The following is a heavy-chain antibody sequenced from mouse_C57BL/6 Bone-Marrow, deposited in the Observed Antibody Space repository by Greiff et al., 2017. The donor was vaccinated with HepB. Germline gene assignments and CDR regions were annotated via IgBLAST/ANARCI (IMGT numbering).Heavy chain of an antibody. Sequence: QVQLQQPGAELVKPGASVKMSCKASGYTFTSYWITWVKQRPGQGLEWIGDIYPGSGSTNYNEKFKSKATLTVDTSSSTAYMQLSSLTSEDSAVYYCARDYGSRYRHWDFDVWGTGTTGTVSS. D-gene: IGHD1-1*01. V-gene: IGHV1-55*01. CDR1: GYTFTSYW. CDR3: ARDYGSRYRHWDFDV. CDR2: IYPGSGST. J-gene: IGHJ1*03.